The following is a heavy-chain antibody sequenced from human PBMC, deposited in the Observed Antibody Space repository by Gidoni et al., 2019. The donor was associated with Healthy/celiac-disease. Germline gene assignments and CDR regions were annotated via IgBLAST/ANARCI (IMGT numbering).Heavy chain of an antibody. Sequence: EVQLLESGGGLVQPGGSLRLSCAASGFTFSNYAMSWVRQAPGKGLEWVSGISNSGGSTYYADCVKGRFTISRDNSKNTLYLQMDSLRADDTAVYYCAKPWKNSGSYWSFDIWGQGTMVTVSS. CDR3: AKPWKNSGSYWSFDI. J-gene: IGHJ3*02. CDR1: GFTFSNYA. V-gene: IGHV3-23*01. D-gene: IGHD1-26*01. CDR2: ISNSGGST.